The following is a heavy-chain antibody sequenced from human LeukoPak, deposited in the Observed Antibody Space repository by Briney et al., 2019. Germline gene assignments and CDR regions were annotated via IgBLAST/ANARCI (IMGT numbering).Heavy chain of an antibody. CDR1: GFTFSNFA. J-gene: IGHJ4*02. CDR3: ARDVRITMFFDY. Sequence: GGSLRLSCAASGFTFSNFAVNWVRQAPGRGLEWLSYISRRSSVIYYADSVKGRFTISRDDAKSSLSLQMNSLRAEDTAMYYCARDVRITMFFDYWGQGTLVTVSS. CDR2: ISRRSSVI. V-gene: IGHV3-48*01. D-gene: IGHD3-10*02.